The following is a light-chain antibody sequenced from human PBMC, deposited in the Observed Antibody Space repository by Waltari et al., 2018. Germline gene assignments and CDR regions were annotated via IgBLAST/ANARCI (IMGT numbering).Light chain of an antibody. CDR3: QQASSFPWT. J-gene: IGKJ1*01. CDR1: QSISSY. CDR2: TAS. V-gene: IGKV1-39*01. Sequence: DIQMTQSPSSLSASVGDRVTITCRASQSISSYLNRYQQKPGKAPKLLIYTASTLQTGVPSRFSGSGSGTDFTLTISSLQPEDFATYYCQQASSFPWTFGQGTKVEV.